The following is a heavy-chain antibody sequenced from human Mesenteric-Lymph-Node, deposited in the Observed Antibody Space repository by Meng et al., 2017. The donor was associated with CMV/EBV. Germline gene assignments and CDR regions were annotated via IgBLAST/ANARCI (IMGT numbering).Heavy chain of an antibody. CDR2: IKQDGNQK. CDR3: ASGSLENCDY. CDR1: GFTFSAYW. D-gene: IGHD1-1*01. J-gene: IGHJ4*02. V-gene: IGHV3-7*01. Sequence: GESLKISCVASGFTFSAYWMNWVRQTPGKGLEWVANIKQDGNQKYYVDSVKGRFTISRDNARKSLYLQMNSLRAEDTAVYYCASGSLENCDYWGQGTLVTVSS.